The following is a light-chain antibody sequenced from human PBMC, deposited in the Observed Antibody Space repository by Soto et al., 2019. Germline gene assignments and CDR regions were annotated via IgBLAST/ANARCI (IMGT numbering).Light chain of an antibody. Sequence: EIVMTQSPATLSVSPGERATLSCRASQSVRSNLGWYQQKPGQAPRLLIYGASTRATGIPARFSGSGSGTEFTFTISSLQSEDFAVYYCLQYNNWVPTFGQGTKVEIK. J-gene: IGKJ1*01. V-gene: IGKV3-15*01. CDR2: GAS. CDR3: LQYNNWVPT. CDR1: QSVRSN.